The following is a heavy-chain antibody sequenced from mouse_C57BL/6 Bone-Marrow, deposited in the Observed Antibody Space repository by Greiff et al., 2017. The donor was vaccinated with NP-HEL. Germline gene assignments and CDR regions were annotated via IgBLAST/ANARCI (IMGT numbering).Heavy chain of an antibody. CDR1: GYTFTSYW. CDR3: ARVYYGVGAWFAY. CDR2: IHPNSGST. V-gene: IGHV1-64*01. Sequence: QVQLQQPGAELVKPGASVKLSCKASGYTFTSYWMHWVKQRPGQGLEWIGMIHPNSGSTNYNEKFKSKATLTVDKSSSTAYMQLSSLTSEDSAVYYCARVYYGVGAWFAYWGQGTLVTVSA. J-gene: IGHJ3*01. D-gene: IGHD1-1*01.